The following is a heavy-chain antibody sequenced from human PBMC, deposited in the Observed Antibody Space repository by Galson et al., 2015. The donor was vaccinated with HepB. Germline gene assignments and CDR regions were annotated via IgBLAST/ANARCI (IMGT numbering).Heavy chain of an antibody. Sequence: SLRLSCAASGFTFRTSWMTRVRPAPGAGLEWVANINQDGSEQYYVDSVKGRFTISRDNAKNSMYLQMNSLRAEGTAVYYCARALHSGLAYWGQGTLVTVSS. CDR2: INQDGSEQ. CDR1: GFTFRTSW. J-gene: IGHJ4*02. D-gene: IGHD1-26*01. V-gene: IGHV3-7*03. CDR3: ARALHSGLAY.